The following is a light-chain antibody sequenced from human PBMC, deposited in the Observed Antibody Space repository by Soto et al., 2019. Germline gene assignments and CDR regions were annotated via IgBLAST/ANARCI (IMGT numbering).Light chain of an antibody. CDR2: EVS. CDR1: TSDVGSYNY. J-gene: IGLJ3*02. CDR3: SSYTRSSTWV. Sequence: QSALTQPASVSGSPGQSITISCTGTTSDVGSYNYVSWYQQHPGKAPKLMISEVSNRPSGVSNRFSGSKSGNTASLTISGLQAEDEADYYCSSYTRSSTWVFGGGTKLTVL. V-gene: IGLV2-14*01.